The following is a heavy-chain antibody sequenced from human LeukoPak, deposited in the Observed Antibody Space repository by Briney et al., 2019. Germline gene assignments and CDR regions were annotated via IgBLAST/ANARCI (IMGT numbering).Heavy chain of an antibody. CDR2: ISYDGSNK. Sequence: RPGGSLRLSCAASGFTFSSYAMHWVRQAPGKGLEWVAVISYDGSNKYYADSVKGRFTISRDNSKSTLYLQMNSLRAEDTAVYYCARVAEYYYYYYYMDVWGKGTTVTVSS. CDR3: ARVAEYYYYYYYMDV. V-gene: IGHV3-30*04. CDR1: GFTFSSYA. D-gene: IGHD2-21*01. J-gene: IGHJ6*03.